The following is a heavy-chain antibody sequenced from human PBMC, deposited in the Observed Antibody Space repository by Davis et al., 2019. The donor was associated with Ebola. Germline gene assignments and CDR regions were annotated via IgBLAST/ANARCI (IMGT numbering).Heavy chain of an antibody. Sequence: GESLKISCAASGFTFSIYGMHWISHAPGKVLEWVAFISYDGSKTFYADSVKGRFTISRDNSKNTMYLQMSSLRSEDTGVFYCAKENTSGWPGRHGMDVWGQGTTVTVSS. CDR1: GFTFSIYG. CDR2: ISYDGSKT. CDR3: AKENTSGWPGRHGMDV. V-gene: IGHV3-30*18. D-gene: IGHD3-22*01. J-gene: IGHJ6*02.